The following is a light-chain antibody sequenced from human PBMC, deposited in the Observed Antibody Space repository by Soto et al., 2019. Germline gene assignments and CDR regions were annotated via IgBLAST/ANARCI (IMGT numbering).Light chain of an antibody. CDR1: QIISSTY. CDR3: QQYNNWPTWT. V-gene: IGKV3-15*01. CDR2: GAS. Sequence: DIVLTQSPGTLSLSPGERATLSCRASQIISSTYLGWYQQKPGQAPRLLIYGASTRATGIPARFSGSGSGTEFTLTISSLQSEDFAVYYCQQYNNWPTWTFGQGTKVEIK. J-gene: IGKJ1*01.